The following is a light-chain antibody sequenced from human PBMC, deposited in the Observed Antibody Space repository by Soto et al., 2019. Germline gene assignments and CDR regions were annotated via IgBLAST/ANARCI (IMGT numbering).Light chain of an antibody. V-gene: IGLV2-14*01. CDR3: NSYRHSTTLV. CDR2: EVS. CDR1: SSDVGGYNS. Sequence: SALTQPASVSGSPGQSITISCTGTSSDVGGYNSVSWFQQHPSKAPKLIIYEVSHRPSGVSIRFSGSKSGNTASLTISGLQAEDEADYYCNSYRHSTTLVFGTGTKVTVL. J-gene: IGLJ1*01.